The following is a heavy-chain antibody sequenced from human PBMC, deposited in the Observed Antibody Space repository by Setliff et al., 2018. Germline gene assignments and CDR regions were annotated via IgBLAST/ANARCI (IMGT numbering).Heavy chain of an antibody. J-gene: IGHJ4*02. CDR1: GGSISSHY. D-gene: IGHD3-10*02. CDR3: ARLGVVTDVFGTFDY. V-gene: IGHV4-59*08. CDR2: IYYSGST. Sequence: PSETLSLTCTVSGGSISSHYWSWIRQPPGKGLEWIGSIYYSGSTNYNPSLKSRVTISVDTSKNQFSLKLSSVTAADTAVYYCARLGVVTDVFGTFDYWGQGTLVTVSS.